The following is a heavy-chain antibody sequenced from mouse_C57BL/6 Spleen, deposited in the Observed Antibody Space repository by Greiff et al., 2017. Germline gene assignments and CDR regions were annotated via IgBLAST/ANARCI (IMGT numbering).Heavy chain of an antibody. V-gene: IGHV1-81*01. J-gene: IGHJ1*03. CDR1: GYTFTSYG. Sequence: QVQLQQSGAELARPGASVKLSCKASGYTFTSYGISWVKQRTGQGLEWIGEIYPRSGNTYYNEKFKGKATLTADKSSSTAYMELRSLTSEDSAVXFCARGDDYDWYFDVWGTGTTVTVSS. CDR2: IYPRSGNT. D-gene: IGHD2-4*01. CDR3: ARGDDYDWYFDV.